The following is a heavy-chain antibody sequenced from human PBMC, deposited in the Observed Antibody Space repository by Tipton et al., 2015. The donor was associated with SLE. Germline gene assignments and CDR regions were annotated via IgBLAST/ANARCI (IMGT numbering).Heavy chain of an antibody. Sequence: LRLSCTISGDSISNGGHFWSWIRQPAGRGLEWIGRIYTSGSTNYNPSLKSRVTMSVDTSKNQFSLKLSSVTAADTAVYYCARGGVATIRADYWGQGTLVTVSS. CDR3: ARGGVATIRADY. CDR1: GDSISNGGHF. V-gene: IGHV4-61*02. CDR2: IYTSGST. J-gene: IGHJ4*02. D-gene: IGHD5-12*01.